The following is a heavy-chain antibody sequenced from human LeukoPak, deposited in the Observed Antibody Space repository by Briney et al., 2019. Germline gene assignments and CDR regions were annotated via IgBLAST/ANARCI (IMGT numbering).Heavy chain of an antibody. V-gene: IGHV1-2*02. CDR2: INPHSRAT. CDR1: GNDFSDFY. J-gene: IGHJ5*02. Sequence: GASVKVSCKASGNDFSDFYFNWVRQAPGRGLEWVGWINPHSRATHYAQRFRGRVTMEASITTAYMELNSLTSDDTAIYYCVTTSATHTRDPWGQGTLVTVSS. CDR3: VTTSATHTRDP. D-gene: IGHD1/OR15-1a*01.